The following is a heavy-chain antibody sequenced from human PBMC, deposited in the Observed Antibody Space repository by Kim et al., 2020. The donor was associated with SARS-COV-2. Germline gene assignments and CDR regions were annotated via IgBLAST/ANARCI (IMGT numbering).Heavy chain of an antibody. V-gene: IGHV4-39*01. D-gene: IGHD5-12*01. CDR3: SRLLRDGYTPIVLY. Sequence: SETLSLTCTVSGGSISSSSYYWGWIRQPPGKGLEWIGSIYYSGSTYYNPSLKSRVTISVDTSKNQFSLKLSSVTAADTAVYYCSRLLRDGYTPIVLYWGQGTLVTVSS. CDR2: IYYSGST. CDR1: GGSISSSSYY. J-gene: IGHJ4*02.